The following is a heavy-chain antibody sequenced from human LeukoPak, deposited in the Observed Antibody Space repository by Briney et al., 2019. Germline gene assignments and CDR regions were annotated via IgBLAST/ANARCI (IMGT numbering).Heavy chain of an antibody. CDR3: ASPLDYDYVWGSYLFGAFDI. D-gene: IGHD3-16*02. J-gene: IGHJ3*02. CDR2: ISSSSYI. CDR1: GFTFSSYS. V-gene: IGHV3-21*01. Sequence: GGSLRLSCAASGFTFSSYSMNWVRQAPGKGLEWVSSISSSSYIYYADSVKGRFTISRDNAKNSLYLQMNSLRAEDTAVYYCASPLDYDYVWGSYLFGAFDIWGQGTMVTVSS.